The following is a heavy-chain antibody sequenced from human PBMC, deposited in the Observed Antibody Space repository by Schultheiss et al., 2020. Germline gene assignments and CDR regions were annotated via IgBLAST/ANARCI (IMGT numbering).Heavy chain of an antibody. J-gene: IGHJ4*02. D-gene: IGHD3-10*01. CDR1: GGTFSRYA. Sequence: ASVKVSCKASGGTFSRYAISWVRQAPGQGLEWMGWISAYNGNTNYAQKLQGRVTMTTDTSASTAYMELRSLRSDDTAVYYCASSDYGSGTYYNSAFDYWGQGTLVTVSS. CDR2: ISAYNGNT. V-gene: IGHV1-18*01. CDR3: ASSDYGSGTYYNSAFDY.